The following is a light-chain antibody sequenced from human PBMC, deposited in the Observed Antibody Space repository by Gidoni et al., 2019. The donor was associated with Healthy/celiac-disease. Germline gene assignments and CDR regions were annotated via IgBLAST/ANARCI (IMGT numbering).Light chain of an antibody. Sequence: EIVLTQSPGTLSLSPGERATLSCRASQSVSSSYLAWYQQKPGQAPRLLIYGASSRATGIPDRFSGSGSGTDFTRTISRLEPEDCAVYYCQQYGSSPYTFGQGTKLEIK. CDR3: QQYGSSPYT. V-gene: IGKV3-20*01. CDR1: QSVSSSY. CDR2: GAS. J-gene: IGKJ2*01.